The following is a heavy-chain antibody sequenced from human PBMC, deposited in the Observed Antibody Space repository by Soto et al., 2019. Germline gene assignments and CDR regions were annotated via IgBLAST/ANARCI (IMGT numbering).Heavy chain of an antibody. V-gene: IGHV1-24*01. CDR3: ATGYVAVAGTAGYFGY. CDR1: GYTLTELS. Sequence: QVQLVQSGAEVKKPGASVKVSCKVSGYTLTELSMHWVRQAPGKGLEGMGGFDPEDGETIYAQKFKGRVTTTEDTSTDTAYMEVSSLRSEDTGVYYCATGYVAVAGTAGYFGYWGQGTLVTVSS. J-gene: IGHJ4*02. D-gene: IGHD6-19*01. CDR2: FDPEDGET.